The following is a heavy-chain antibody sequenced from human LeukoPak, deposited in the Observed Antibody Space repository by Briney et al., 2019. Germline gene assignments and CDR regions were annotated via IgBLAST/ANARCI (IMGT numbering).Heavy chain of an antibody. Sequence: SETLSLTCTVSGGSISNSYWSWIRQPPGKGLEWIGYIYYTGSTNYNPSLKSRVTMSVDTSNNQFSLKLISVTAADTAVYYCARLGYIAALGPWGPGTLVTVSS. CDR1: GGSISNSY. J-gene: IGHJ5*02. CDR2: IYYTGST. CDR3: ARLGYIAALGP. D-gene: IGHD6-13*01. V-gene: IGHV4-59*08.